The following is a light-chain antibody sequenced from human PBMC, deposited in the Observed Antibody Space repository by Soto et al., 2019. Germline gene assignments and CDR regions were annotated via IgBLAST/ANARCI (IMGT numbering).Light chain of an antibody. Sequence: QSALTQPRSVSGSPGQSVTISCTGTSSDVGGYNYVSWYQQHPGKAPKVMIYDVSKRPSGVPDRFSGSKSGNTASLTISGLQAEDEADYYCCSYAGSNTYVVFGGGTQLTVL. V-gene: IGLV2-11*01. CDR3: CSYAGSNTYVV. J-gene: IGLJ2*01. CDR1: SSDVGGYNY. CDR2: DVS.